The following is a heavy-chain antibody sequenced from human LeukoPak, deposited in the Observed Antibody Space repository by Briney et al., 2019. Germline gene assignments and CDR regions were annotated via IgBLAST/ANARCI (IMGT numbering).Heavy chain of an antibody. J-gene: IGHJ6*03. V-gene: IGHV4-61*02. CDR1: GGSISSGSYY. CDR3: AREGYGVYYYYYMDV. CDR2: IYTSGST. Sequence: PSQTLSLTCTVSGGSISSGSYYWSWIRQPAGKGLEWIGRIYTSGSTNYNPPLKSRVTISVDTSKNQFSLKLSSVTAADTAVYYCAREGYGVYYYYYMDVWGKGTAVTVSS. D-gene: IGHD4-17*01.